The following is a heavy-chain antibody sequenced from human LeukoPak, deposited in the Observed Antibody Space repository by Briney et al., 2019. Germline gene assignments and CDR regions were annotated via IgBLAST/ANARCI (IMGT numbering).Heavy chain of an antibody. D-gene: IGHD2-2*02. V-gene: IGHV3-30*18. CDR1: GFTFQTFG. CDR3: AKDRSGTAYHFDF. J-gene: IGHJ4*02. Sequence: GGPLRLSCAVSGFTFQTFGMHWVRQTPGKGLEWVALISFDGSYKYYTDSVKGRFTISRDNSKNTLYLQMDSLRVEDTAVYYCAKDRSGTAYHFDFWGQGTLVTVSS. CDR2: ISFDGSYK.